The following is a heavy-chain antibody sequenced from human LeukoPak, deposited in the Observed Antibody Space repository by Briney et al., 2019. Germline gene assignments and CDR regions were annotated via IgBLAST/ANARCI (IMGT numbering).Heavy chain of an antibody. CDR3: ARVDYHSGSPTNY. D-gene: IGHD3-10*01. CDR1: GGSFSGHD. J-gene: IGHJ4*02. V-gene: IGHV4-34*01. CDR2: ISRSAGT. Sequence: SETLSLTCAVYGGSFSGHDCHWIRQSPGKGLEWIGEISRSAGTYYNPSLKSRVTISLDTSKNQFSLNLSSVTAADTAMYYCARVDYHSGSPTNYWGQGTPVTVSS.